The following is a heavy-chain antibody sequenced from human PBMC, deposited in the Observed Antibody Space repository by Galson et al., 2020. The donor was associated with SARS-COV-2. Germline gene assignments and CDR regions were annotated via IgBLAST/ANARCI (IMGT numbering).Heavy chain of an antibody. CDR2: ISYDGSNK. V-gene: IGHV3-30*03. CDR1: GFTFSSYG. J-gene: IGHJ4*02. D-gene: IGHD6-6*01. CDR3: ARLSTVLDY. Sequence: GESPKIPCAASGFTFSSYGMHWVRQAPGKGLEGVAVISYDGSNKYYADSVKGRFTISRDNSKNTLYLQMNSLRAEDTAVYYCARLSTVLDYWGQGTLVTVSS.